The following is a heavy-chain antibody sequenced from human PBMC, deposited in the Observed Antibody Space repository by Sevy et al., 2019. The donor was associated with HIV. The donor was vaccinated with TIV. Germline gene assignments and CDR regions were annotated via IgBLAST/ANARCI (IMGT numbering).Heavy chain of an antibody. D-gene: IGHD3-22*01. CDR2: ISGSGGST. CDR1: GFTFSSYA. J-gene: IGHJ6*02. Sequence: GGSLRLSCAASGFTFSSYAMSWVRQAPGKGLEWVSAISGSGGSTYYADSVKGRFTISRDNAKNTLYLQMNPLRAEDTAVYFCARDRYYDASGYYYYYYGMDVWGQGTTVTVSS. V-gene: IGHV3-23*01. CDR3: ARDRYYDASGYYYYYYGMDV.